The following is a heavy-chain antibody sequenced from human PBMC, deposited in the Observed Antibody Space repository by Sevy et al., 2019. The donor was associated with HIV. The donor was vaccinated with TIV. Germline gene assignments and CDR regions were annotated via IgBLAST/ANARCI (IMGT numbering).Heavy chain of an antibody. J-gene: IGHJ4*02. D-gene: IGHD2-2*01. CDR2: ISSSSSYI. Sequence: GGSLRLSCAASGFTFSSYSMNWVRQAPGKGLEWVSSISSSSSYIYYADSVKGRFTISRDNAKNSLYLQMNSLRAEDTAVYYCAREGRYCSSTSCYFDYWGQGTLVTVSS. CDR3: AREGRYCSSTSCYFDY. V-gene: IGHV3-21*01. CDR1: GFTFSSYS.